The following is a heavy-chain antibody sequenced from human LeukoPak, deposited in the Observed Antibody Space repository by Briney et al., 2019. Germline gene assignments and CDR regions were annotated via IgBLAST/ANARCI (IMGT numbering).Heavy chain of an antibody. CDR3: ARDRRYSSSWYGDAFDI. J-gene: IGHJ3*02. CDR1: GFTFSDYY. D-gene: IGHD6-13*01. CDR2: ISSSGSTI. Sequence: GGSLRLSCAASGFTFSDYYMSWIRQAPGKGLQWVSYISSSGSTIYYADSVKGRFTISRDNAKNSLYLQMNSLRAEDTAVYYCARDRRYSSSWYGDAFDIWGQGTMATVSS. V-gene: IGHV3-11*01.